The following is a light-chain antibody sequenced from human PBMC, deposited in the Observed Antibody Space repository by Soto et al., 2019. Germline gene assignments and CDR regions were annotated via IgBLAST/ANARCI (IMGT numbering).Light chain of an antibody. J-gene: IGKJ4*01. CDR1: QSVLYDTNNRNY. Sequence: DIVMTQSPDSLAVSLGERATINCKSSQSVLYDTNNRNYLAWYQQKPGQPPKLLIYWASTRESGVPDRSSGSGSGTDFTFTISGLQAEDVAVYYCQQYFGSPLTFGGGTKVEIK. V-gene: IGKV4-1*01. CDR3: QQYFGSPLT. CDR2: WAS.